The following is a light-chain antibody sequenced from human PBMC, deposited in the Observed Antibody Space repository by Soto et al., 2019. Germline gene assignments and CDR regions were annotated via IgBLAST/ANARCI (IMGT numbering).Light chain of an antibody. J-gene: IGKJ4*01. CDR3: QQFSNYPLT. CDR1: QGIARA. Sequence: IHLTQSPSSLSATVGDSVTITCRASQGIARALAWYQQKPGKAPKLLIYDASSLESGVPSRFSGSGYVTDFTLTITSLQPEDFATYYCQQFSNYPLTFGGGTKVEIK. CDR2: DAS. V-gene: IGKV1D-13*01.